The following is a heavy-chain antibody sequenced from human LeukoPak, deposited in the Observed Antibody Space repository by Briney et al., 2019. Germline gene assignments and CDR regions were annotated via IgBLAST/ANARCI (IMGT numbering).Heavy chain of an antibody. V-gene: IGHV3-20*04. D-gene: IGHD5-12*01. CDR3: ARKWLSNAFDI. CDR2: INWNGGRT. J-gene: IGHJ3*02. Sequence: GGSLRLSXAASGFTFDDFGMSWVRQAPGKGLEWVSGINWNGGRTGYADSVKGRSTISRDNAKKSLYLQMNSLRAEDTALYYCARKWLSNAFDIWGQGTMVTVSS. CDR1: GFTFDDFG.